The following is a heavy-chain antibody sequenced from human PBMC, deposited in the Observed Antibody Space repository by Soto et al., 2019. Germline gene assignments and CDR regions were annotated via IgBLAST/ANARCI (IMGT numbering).Heavy chain of an antibody. J-gene: IGHJ6*02. CDR1: GGSFSCYY. D-gene: IGHD2-15*01. V-gene: IGHV4-34*01. Sequence: PSETLSLTCAVYGGSFSCYYWSWIRQPPGKGLEWIGEINHSGSTNYNPSLKSRVTISVDTSKNQFSLKLSSVTAADTAVYYCARGRGVVAATRYYYYYYGMDVWGQGTTVTVSS. CDR3: ARGRGVVAATRYYYYYYGMDV. CDR2: INHSGST.